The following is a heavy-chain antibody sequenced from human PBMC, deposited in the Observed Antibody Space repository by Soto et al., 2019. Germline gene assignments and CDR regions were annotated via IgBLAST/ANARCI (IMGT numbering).Heavy chain of an antibody. CDR3: ARDGYGSGTYYGMDV. CDR2: ISYDGSNK. CDR1: GFTFSSYA. J-gene: IGHJ6*02. Sequence: QVQLVESGGGVVQPGRSLRLSCAASGFTFSSYAMHWVRQAPGKGLEWVAVISYDGSNKYYADSVKGRFTISRDNSKNTLYLQMNSLRAEDTAVYYCARDGYGSGTYYGMDVWGQGTTVTVSS. D-gene: IGHD3-10*01. V-gene: IGHV3-30-3*01.